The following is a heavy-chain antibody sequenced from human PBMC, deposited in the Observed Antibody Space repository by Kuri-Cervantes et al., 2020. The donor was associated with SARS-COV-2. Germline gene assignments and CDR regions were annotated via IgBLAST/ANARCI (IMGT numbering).Heavy chain of an antibody. D-gene: IGHD1-26*01. J-gene: IGHJ4*02. CDR2: IYHSGST. V-gene: IGHV4-30-2*01. Sequence: SCTVSGGSISSGGYYWSWIRQPPGKGLEWIGYIYHSGSTYYNPPLKSRVTISVDRSKNQFSLKLSSVTAADTAVYYCARGYPIGSYYFDYWGQGTLVTVSS. CDR1: GGSISSGGYY. CDR3: ARGYPIGSYYFDY.